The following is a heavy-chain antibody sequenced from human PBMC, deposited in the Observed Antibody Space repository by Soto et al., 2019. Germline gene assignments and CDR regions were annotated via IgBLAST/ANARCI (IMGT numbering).Heavy chain of an antibody. CDR2: IYHSGST. D-gene: IGHD2-21*02. Sequence: PSWTLSLTCAVSGGSISSGGYSWSWIRQPPGKGLEWIGYIYHSGSTYYNPSLKSRVTISVDRSKNQFSLKLSSVTAADTAVYYCAREQAYCGGDCYSNGMDVWGQGTTVTVSS. CDR1: GGSISSGGYS. J-gene: IGHJ6*02. V-gene: IGHV4-30-2*01. CDR3: AREQAYCGGDCYSNGMDV.